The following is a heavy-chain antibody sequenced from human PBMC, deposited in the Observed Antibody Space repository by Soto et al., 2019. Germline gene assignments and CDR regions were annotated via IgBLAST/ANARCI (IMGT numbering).Heavy chain of an antibody. D-gene: IGHD3-10*01. J-gene: IGHJ5*02. V-gene: IGHV4-39*01. CDR1: GGSISSSSYY. CDR3: ARETTMVRDGGNWFDP. CDR2: IYYSGST. Sequence: QLQLQESGPGLVKPSETLSLTCTVSGGSISSSSYYWGWIRQPPGKGLEWIGGIYYSGSTYYNPSLKSRVTISVDTSKNQFSLKLSSVTAGDTAVYYCARETTMVRDGGNWFDPWGQGTLVTVSS.